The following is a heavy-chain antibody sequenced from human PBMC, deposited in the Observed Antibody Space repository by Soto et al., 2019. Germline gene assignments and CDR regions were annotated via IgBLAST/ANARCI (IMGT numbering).Heavy chain of an antibody. CDR2: IRSKANSYAT. V-gene: IGHV3-73*01. CDR3: TRRGTRVFYGMDV. J-gene: IGHJ6*02. D-gene: IGHD1-7*01. CDR1: GFTFSGSA. Sequence: GGSLRLSCAASGFTFSGSAMHWVRQASGKGLEWVGRIRSKANSYATAYAASVKGRFTISRDDSKNTAYLQMNSLKTEDTAVYYCTRRGTRVFYGMDVWGQGTTVTVSS.